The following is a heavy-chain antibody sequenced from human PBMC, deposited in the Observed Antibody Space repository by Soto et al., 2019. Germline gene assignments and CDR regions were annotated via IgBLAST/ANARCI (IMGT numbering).Heavy chain of an antibody. CDR3: ARVPGL. CDR1: GGSISSGGYS. CDR2: IYHSGST. V-gene: IGHV4-30-2*01. J-gene: IGHJ2*01. Sequence: QLQLQESGSGRVKPSQTLSLTCAVSGGSISSGGYSWSWIRQPPGKGLEWIGYIYHSGSTYYNQSLKRRVSISVDRSKNQFSLKLSSVTAADAAVYYCARVPGLWGRGTLVTVSS.